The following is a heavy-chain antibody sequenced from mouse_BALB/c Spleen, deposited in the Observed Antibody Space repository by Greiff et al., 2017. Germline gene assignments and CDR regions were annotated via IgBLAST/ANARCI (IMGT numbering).Heavy chain of an antibody. CDR3: ARDVWLLALAY. Sequence: EVMLVESGGGLVKPGGSLKLSCAASGFTFSSYAMSWVRQTPEKRLEWVASISSGGSTYYPDSVKGRFTISRDNARNILYLQMSSLRSEDTAMYYCARDVWLLALAYWGQGTLVTVSA. CDR1: GFTFSSYA. D-gene: IGHD2-2*01. CDR2: ISSGGST. V-gene: IGHV5-6-5*01. J-gene: IGHJ3*01.